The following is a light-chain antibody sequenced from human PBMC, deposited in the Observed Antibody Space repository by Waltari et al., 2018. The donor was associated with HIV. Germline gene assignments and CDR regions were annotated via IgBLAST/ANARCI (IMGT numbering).Light chain of an antibody. CDR3: QQYHSYSWT. CDR2: QAS. Sequence: DIQMTQSPSTLSASVGDRVTVTCRSSESISTWLAWYQQQPGKAPKLLIYQASSLESGVPSRFSGSGSRTEFTLTISGLQPDDFATYYCQQYHSYSWTFGQGTKVDVK. V-gene: IGKV1-5*03. CDR1: ESISTW. J-gene: IGKJ1*01.